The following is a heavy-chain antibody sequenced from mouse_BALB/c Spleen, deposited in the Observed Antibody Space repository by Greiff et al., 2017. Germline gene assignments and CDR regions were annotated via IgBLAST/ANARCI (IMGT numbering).Heavy chain of an antibody. CDR2: IYPSDSYT. D-gene: IGHD2-3*01. J-gene: IGHJ3*01. V-gene: IGHV1-69*02. CDR3: TKPYDGYYGGFAY. CDR1: GYTFTSYW. Sequence: QDQLQQPGAELVRPGASVKLSCKASGYTFTSYWINWVKQRPGQGLEWIGNIYPSDSYTNYNQKFKDKATLTVDKSSSTAYMQLSSPTSEDSAVYYCTKPYDGYYGGFAYWGQGTLVTVSA.